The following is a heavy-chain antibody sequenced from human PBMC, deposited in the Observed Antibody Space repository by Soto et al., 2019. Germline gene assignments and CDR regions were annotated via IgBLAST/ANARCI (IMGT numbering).Heavy chain of an antibody. V-gene: IGHV3-11*06. J-gene: IGHJ4*02. CDR1: GFSFSDYY. CDR3: ARVAY. CDR2: VSSGSTYT. Sequence: QVYLVESGGGLVKPGGSLRLSCVASGFSFSDYYMIWIRQAPGKGLEWVSYVSSGSTYTNYADSVKGRFTISRDDAKKSLYLQMNSLRPEDTAMYYCARVAYWGPGTQVTVSS.